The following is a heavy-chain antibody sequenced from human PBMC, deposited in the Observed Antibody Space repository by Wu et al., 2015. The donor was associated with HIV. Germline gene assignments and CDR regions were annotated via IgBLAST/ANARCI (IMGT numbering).Heavy chain of an antibody. CDR2: VNHSGST. CDR3: SRGHHYDFLSGEVILTLDY. J-gene: IGHJ4*02. V-gene: IGHV4-34*01. D-gene: IGHD3-3*01. CDR1: GGSFSNYY. Sequence: QVQLQQWGAGLLKPSETLSLTCAVYGGSFSNYYWTWIRQPPGRGLEWIGEVNHSGSTNYSPSLKSRVTMSVDTSKNQFSLNLISVTAADTAVYYCSRGHHYDFLSGEVILTLDYWSLGTLVTVSS.